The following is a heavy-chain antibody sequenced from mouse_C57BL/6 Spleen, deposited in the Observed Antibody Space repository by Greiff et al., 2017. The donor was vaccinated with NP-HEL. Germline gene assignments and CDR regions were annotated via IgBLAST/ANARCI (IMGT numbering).Heavy chain of an antibody. J-gene: IGHJ1*03. CDR3: ARERRVYYGSSHWYFDV. CDR2: IDPANGNT. CDR1: GFNIKNTY. D-gene: IGHD1-1*01. V-gene: IGHV14-3*01. Sequence: VQLQQSVAELVRPGASVKLSCTASGFNIKNTYMHWVKQRPEQGLEWIGRIDPANGNTKYAPKFQGKATITADTSSNTAYLQLSSLTSEDTAIYYCARERRVYYGSSHWYFDVWGTGTTVTVSS.